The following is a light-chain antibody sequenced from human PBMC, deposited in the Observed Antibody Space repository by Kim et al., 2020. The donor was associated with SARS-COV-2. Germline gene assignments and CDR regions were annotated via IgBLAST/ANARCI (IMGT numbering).Light chain of an antibody. J-gene: IGLJ3*02. CDR2: DVS. CDR3: CSYAGTYTWV. Sequence: GQSVTISCTGTSSDVGAYNYVSCYQQPPGKAPKLMFCDVSRRPSGVPARFSGSKSGNTASLTISGLQAEDEADYYCCSYAGTYTWVFGGGTQLTVL. CDR1: SSDVGAYNY. V-gene: IGLV2-11*03.